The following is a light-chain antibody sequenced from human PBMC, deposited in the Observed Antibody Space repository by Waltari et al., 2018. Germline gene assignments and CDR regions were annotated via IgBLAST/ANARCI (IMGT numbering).Light chain of an antibody. CDR2: WAS. CDR3: QQYYSPPWT. Sequence: DIVMTQSPDSLAVSLGERATINCKSSQSLLHSSNNKNYLAWYQQKPGQPPELLFYWASTRESGVPDRFSGSGSGTDFTLTISSLQAEDVAVFYCQQYYSPPWTFGQGTKVVIK. J-gene: IGKJ1*01. CDR1: QSLLHSSNNKNY. V-gene: IGKV4-1*01.